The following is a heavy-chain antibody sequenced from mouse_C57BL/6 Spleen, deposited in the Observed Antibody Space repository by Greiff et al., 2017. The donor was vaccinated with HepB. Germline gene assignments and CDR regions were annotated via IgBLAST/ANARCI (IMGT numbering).Heavy chain of an antibody. CDR1: GYAFSSSW. J-gene: IGHJ2*01. V-gene: IGHV1-82*01. Sequence: VQLQQSGPELVKPGASVKISCKASGYAFSSSWMNWVKQRPGKGLEWIGRIYPGDGDTNYNGKFKGKATLTADKSSSTAYMQLSSLTSEDSAVYCCARGDEDYWGQGTTLTVSS. CDR2: IYPGDGDT. CDR3: ARGDEDY.